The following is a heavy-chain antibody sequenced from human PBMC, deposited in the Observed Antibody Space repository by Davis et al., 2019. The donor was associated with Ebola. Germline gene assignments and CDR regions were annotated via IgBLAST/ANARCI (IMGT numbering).Heavy chain of an antibody. V-gene: IGHV4-34*01. Sequence: SETLSLTCAVYGGSFSGYYWSWIRQPPGKGLEWIGEINHSGSTNYNPSLKSRVTMSVDTSKNQFSLKLSSVTAADTAVYYCARGHILTGSIWGQGTLVTVSS. CDR3: ARGHILTGSI. CDR2: INHSGST. J-gene: IGHJ4*02. CDR1: GGSFSGYY. D-gene: IGHD3-9*01.